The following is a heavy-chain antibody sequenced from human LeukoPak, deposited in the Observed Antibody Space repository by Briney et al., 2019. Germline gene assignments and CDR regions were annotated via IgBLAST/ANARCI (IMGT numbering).Heavy chain of an antibody. V-gene: IGHV1-69*13. Sequence: ASVKVPCKASGGTFSSYAISWVRQAPGQGLEWMGGIIPIFGTANYAQKFQGRVTITADESTSTAYMELSSLRSEDTAVYYCATYDSSGYYSLGYYFDYWGQGTLVTVSS. CDR1: GGTFSSYA. CDR2: IIPIFGTA. J-gene: IGHJ4*02. CDR3: ATYDSSGYYSLGYYFDY. D-gene: IGHD3-22*01.